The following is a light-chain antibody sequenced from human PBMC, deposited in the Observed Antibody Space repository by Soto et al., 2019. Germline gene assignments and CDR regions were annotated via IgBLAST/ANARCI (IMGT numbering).Light chain of an antibody. J-gene: IGLJ2*01. V-gene: IGLV6-57*04. Sequence: NFMLTQPHSVSESPGQTVTIACTRSSGGIASNHVQWYQQRPGSAPTIVIYKNDQRFSGVPARFSGSTDGSSNSASLTISGLQIEDEADYYCQSFDPTSVVFGGGTKLTVL. CDR2: KND. CDR1: SGGIASNH. CDR3: QSFDPTSVV.